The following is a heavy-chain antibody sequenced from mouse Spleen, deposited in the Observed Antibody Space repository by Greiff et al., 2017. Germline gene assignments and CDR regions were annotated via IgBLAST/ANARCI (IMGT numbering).Heavy chain of an antibody. CDR3: ARHRSYYSFDY. CDR1: GFTFSSYT. V-gene: IGHV5-9*04. J-gene: IGHJ2*01. D-gene: IGHD2-12*01. CDR2: ISSGGGNT. Sequence: EVKLVESGGGLVKPGGSLKLSCAASGFTFSSYTMSWVRQTPAKRLEWVATISSGGGNTYYPDSVKGRFTISRDNARNTLYLQMSSLRSEDTAMYYCARHRSYYSFDYWGQGTTLTVSS.